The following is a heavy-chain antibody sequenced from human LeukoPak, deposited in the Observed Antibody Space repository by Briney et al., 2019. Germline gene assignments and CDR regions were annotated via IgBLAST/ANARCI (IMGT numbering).Heavy chain of an antibody. Sequence: GGSLRLSCAASGFSFSSYAMSWVRQAPGKGLEWVSAMGGSGSGTHYADSVKGRFTISRDNSKNTLYLQMNSLRAEDTAVYYCAKADSRNYYEIFDYWGQGTLVTV. CDR2: MGGSGSGT. CDR1: GFSFSSYA. V-gene: IGHV3-23*01. CDR3: AKADSRNYYEIFDY. D-gene: IGHD3-22*01. J-gene: IGHJ4*02.